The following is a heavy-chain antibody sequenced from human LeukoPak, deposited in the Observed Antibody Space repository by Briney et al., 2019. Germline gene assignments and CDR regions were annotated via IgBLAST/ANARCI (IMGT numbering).Heavy chain of an antibody. Sequence: SGGCLRLSCAASKFTFTNAWMSWVRQAPGKGLEWVGRIKSKTDGETTDYAAPVKGRFTISRDDSKRTLYLQMNSLKTEDTAVYYCTTANAVPLPDYWGQGTLVIVSS. D-gene: IGHD6-19*01. CDR2: IKSKTDGETT. CDR3: TTANAVPLPDY. J-gene: IGHJ4*02. CDR1: KFTFTNAW. V-gene: IGHV3-15*01.